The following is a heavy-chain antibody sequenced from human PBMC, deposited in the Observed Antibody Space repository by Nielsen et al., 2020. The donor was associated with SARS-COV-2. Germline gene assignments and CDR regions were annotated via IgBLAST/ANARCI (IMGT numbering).Heavy chain of an antibody. Sequence: SETLSLTCTVSGGSISSYYWSWIRQPPGKGLEWIGYIYYSGSTNYNPSLKSRVTISVDTSKNQFSLKLSSVTAADTAVYHCARQGGYSSSWYSWFDPWGQGTLVTVSS. J-gene: IGHJ5*02. D-gene: IGHD6-13*01. CDR2: IYYSGST. CDR3: ARQGGYSSSWYSWFDP. V-gene: IGHV4-59*08. CDR1: GGSISSYY.